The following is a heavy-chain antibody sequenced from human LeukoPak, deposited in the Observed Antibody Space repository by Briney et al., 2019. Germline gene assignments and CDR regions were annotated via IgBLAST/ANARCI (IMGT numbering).Heavy chain of an antibody. CDR2: ISAYNGNT. Sequence: ASVKVSCKASGYTFTSYGISWVRQAPGQGLEWMGWISAYNGNTNYEQKLQGRVTITTDTSTSTAYMELRSLRSDDTAVYYCARDAGYDYVWGSYRSDYWGQGTLVTVSS. CDR1: GYTFTSYG. J-gene: IGHJ4*02. CDR3: ARDAGYDYVWGSYRSDY. V-gene: IGHV1-18*01. D-gene: IGHD3-16*02.